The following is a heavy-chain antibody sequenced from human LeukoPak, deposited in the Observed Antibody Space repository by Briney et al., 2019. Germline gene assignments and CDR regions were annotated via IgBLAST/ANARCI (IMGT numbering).Heavy chain of an antibody. CDR3: ARGGITGYYYDSSGYYYGMDV. J-gene: IGHJ6*02. D-gene: IGHD3-22*01. CDR1: GGSISSYY. V-gene: IGHV4-59*01. Sequence: ASETLSLTCTVSGGSISSYYWSWIRQPPGKGLEWIGYIYYSGSTNYNPSLKSRVTISVDTSKNQFSLKLSSVTAADTAVYYCARGGITGYYYDSSGYYYGMDVWGQGTTVTVSS. CDR2: IYYSGST.